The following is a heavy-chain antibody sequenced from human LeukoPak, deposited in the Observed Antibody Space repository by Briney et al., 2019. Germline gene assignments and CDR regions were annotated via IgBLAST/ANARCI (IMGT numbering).Heavy chain of an antibody. CDR2: IYTSGST. V-gene: IGHV4-4*07. D-gene: IGHD3-10*01. Sequence: SETLSLTCTVSGGSIISYFWSWIRQPAGKGLEWIGRIYTSGSTNYNPSLKSRVIMSVDTSKNQFSLKLSSVTAADTAVYYCARVLNPWFGEFAFDYWGQGALVIVSS. J-gene: IGHJ4*02. CDR3: ARVLNPWFGEFAFDY. CDR1: GGSIISYF.